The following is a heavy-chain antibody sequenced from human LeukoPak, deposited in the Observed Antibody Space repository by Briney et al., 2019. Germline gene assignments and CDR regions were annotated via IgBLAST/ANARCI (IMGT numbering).Heavy chain of an antibody. Sequence: SETLSLTCTVSGGSVSSGSYYWRWIRQPPGKGLEWIGYIYYSGGTNYNPSLKSRVTISVDTSKNQFSLKLSSVTAADTAVYYCARDPRIAAAGTFWFDPWGQGTLVTVSS. CDR1: GGSVSSGSYY. CDR3: ARDPRIAAAGTFWFDP. J-gene: IGHJ5*02. CDR2: IYYSGGT. V-gene: IGHV4-61*01. D-gene: IGHD6-13*01.